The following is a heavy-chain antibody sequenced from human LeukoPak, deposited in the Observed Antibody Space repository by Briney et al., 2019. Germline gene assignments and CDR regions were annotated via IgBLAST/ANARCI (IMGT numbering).Heavy chain of an antibody. CDR3: ARHRKGSSSRGPFDI. CDR1: GGPISSTNW. D-gene: IGHD6-13*01. V-gene: IGHV4-4*02. J-gene: IGHJ3*02. Sequence: SGTLSLTCAVSGGPISSTNWWSWVRQPPGKGLEWIGEIYHSGSTNYNPSLRSRITISVDKSKDQFSLRLSSVTAADTAVYYCARHRKGSSSRGPFDIWGQGTLVTVSS. CDR2: IYHSGST.